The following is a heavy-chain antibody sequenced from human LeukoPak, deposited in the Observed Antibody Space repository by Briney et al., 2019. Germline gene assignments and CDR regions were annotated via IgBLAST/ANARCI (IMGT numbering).Heavy chain of an antibody. CDR1: GGSISSYY. Sequence: SETLSLTCTVFGGSISSYYWSWIRQPAGKGLEWIGRSYTSGSTNYNPSLKSRVTMSVDTSKNQFSLKLSSVTAADTAVYYCARDRRALRVPAAPYYFDYWGQGTLVTVSS. D-gene: IGHD2-2*01. J-gene: IGHJ4*02. V-gene: IGHV4-4*07. CDR3: ARDRRALRVPAAPYYFDY. CDR2: SYTSGST.